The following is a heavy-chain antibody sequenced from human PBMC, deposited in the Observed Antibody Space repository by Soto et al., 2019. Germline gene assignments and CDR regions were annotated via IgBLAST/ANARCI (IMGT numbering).Heavy chain of an antibody. J-gene: IGHJ5*02. CDR1: GFTFSSYA. CDR2: ISGSGGST. Sequence: EVQLLESGGGLVQPGGSLRLSCAASGFTFSSYAMSWVRQAPGKGLEWISAISGSGGSTYYADSVKGRFTISRDNSKNTLYLQMNSLRAEDTAVYYCAKTHTRPNWFDPWGQGTLVTVSS. D-gene: IGHD3-3*01. CDR3: AKTHTRPNWFDP. V-gene: IGHV3-23*01.